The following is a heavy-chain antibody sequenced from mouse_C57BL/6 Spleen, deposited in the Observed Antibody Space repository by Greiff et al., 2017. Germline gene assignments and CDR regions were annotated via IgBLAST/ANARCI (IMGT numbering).Heavy chain of an antibody. J-gene: IGHJ2*01. CDR1: GFNIKDDY. Sequence: EVKLQQSGAELVRPGASVTLSCTASGFNIKDDYMHWVKQRPEQGLDWIGWIAPENGDTEYASKFQGKATITADTSSNTAYLQISSLTSEDTAVYDCPTSDTTVVPYYFDYWGQGTTLTVSS. CDR2: IAPENGDT. CDR3: PTSDTTVVPYYFDY. V-gene: IGHV14-4*01. D-gene: IGHD1-1*01.